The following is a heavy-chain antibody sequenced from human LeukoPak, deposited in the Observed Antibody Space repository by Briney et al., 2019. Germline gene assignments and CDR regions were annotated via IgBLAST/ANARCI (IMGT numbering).Heavy chain of an antibody. CDR2: ISAYNGNT. CDR3: ARFNRGWYGVGFDY. V-gene: IGHV1-18*01. J-gene: IGHJ4*02. CDR1: GYTFTSYG. D-gene: IGHD6-19*01. Sequence: ASVKVPCKASGYTFTSYGISWVRQAPGQGLEWMGWISAYNGNTNYAQKLQGRVTMTTDTSTSTAYMELRSLRSDDTAVYYCARFNRGWYGVGFDYWGQGTLVTVSS.